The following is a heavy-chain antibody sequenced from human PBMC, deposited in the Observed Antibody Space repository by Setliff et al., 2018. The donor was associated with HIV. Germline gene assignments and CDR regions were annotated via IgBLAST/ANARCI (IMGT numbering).Heavy chain of an antibody. V-gene: IGHV1-18*01. D-gene: IGHD3-22*01. CDR2: ISAYNGNT. CDR3: AREIGDYYDSSGYYPPTDYYYGMDV. CDR1: GYTFTSYD. Sequence: ASVKVSCKASGYTFTSYDISWVRQAPGQRLEWMGWISAYNGNTNYGQKLQGRVTMTTDTSTSTAYMELRGLRASDTAVYYCAREIGDYYDSSGYYPPTDYYYGMDVWGRGTTVTVSS. J-gene: IGHJ6*02.